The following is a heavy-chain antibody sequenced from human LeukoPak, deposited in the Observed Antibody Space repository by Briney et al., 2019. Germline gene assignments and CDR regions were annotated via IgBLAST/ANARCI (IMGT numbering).Heavy chain of an antibody. CDR1: GYTFTGYY. Sequence: GASVKVSCKASGYTFTGYYMHWVRQAPGQGLEWMGWINPNSGGTNYAQKFQGRVTMTRDTPISTAYMELSRLRSDDTAVYYCARVSVKVAEASFDRYYYYYYMDVWGKGTTVTVSS. J-gene: IGHJ6*03. V-gene: IGHV1-2*02. D-gene: IGHD6-19*01. CDR2: INPNSGGT. CDR3: ARVSVKVAEASFDRYYYYYYMDV.